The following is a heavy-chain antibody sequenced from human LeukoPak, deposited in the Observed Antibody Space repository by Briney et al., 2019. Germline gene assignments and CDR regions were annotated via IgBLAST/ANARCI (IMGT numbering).Heavy chain of an antibody. V-gene: IGHV4-39*01. Sequence: SETLSLTCTVSGGSISSSSYYWGWLRQPPGKGLEWLGSIYYTGRAYYNPSLKSRVTMSVETSKNQFSVRLSSVTAADTAVYSCARHPERYSYFDYWGQGTLVTVSS. CDR2: IYYTGRA. D-gene: IGHD5-18*01. CDR3: ARHPERYSYFDY. J-gene: IGHJ4*02. CDR1: GGSISSSSYY.